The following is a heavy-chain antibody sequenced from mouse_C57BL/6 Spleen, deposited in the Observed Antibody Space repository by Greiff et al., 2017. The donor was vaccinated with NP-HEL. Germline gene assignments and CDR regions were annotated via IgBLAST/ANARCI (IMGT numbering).Heavy chain of an antibody. CDR2: IYPGDGDT. J-gene: IGHJ3*01. CDR3: GRYYEGWFDY. D-gene: IGHD2-4*01. Sequence: QVQLQQSGPELVKPGASVKISCKASGYAFSSSWMNWVKQRPGKGLEWIGRIYPGDGDTNYNGKFKGKATLTADKSSSTAYMQLSSLTSEDSAVYFCGRYYEGWFDYWGQGTLVTVSA. V-gene: IGHV1-82*01. CDR1: GYAFSSSW.